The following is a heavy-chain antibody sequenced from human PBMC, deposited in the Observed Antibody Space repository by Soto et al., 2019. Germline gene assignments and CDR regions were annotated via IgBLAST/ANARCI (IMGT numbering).Heavy chain of an antibody. J-gene: IGHJ6*02. CDR1: GGSISIGGYY. CDR2: IYYSGST. CDR3: ARSTSSGSYYSDLYYYYGMDV. D-gene: IGHD3-10*01. Sequence: SETLSLTCTVSGGSISIGGYYWSWIRQHPGKGLEWIGYIYYSGSTYYNPSLKSRVTISVDTSKNQFSLKLSSVTAADTAVYYCARSTSSGSYYSDLYYYYGMDVWGQGTTVTVSS. V-gene: IGHV4-31*03.